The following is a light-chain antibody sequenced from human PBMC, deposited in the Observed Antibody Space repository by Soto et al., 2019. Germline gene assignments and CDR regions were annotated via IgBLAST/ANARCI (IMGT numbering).Light chain of an antibody. CDR2: NTS. CDR3: QHYGCSFI. Sequence: DIVLPQSPGTLSLSPGEGATVSCRVSQSINSKSLVWYQRKFGQAPRHLIYNTSSRATDIPDRFSGSGSGTDFTLSISRLVPEYFAVYYCQHYGCSFIFCPVTKVDIK. J-gene: IGKJ3*01. V-gene: IGKV3-20*01. CDR1: QSINSKS.